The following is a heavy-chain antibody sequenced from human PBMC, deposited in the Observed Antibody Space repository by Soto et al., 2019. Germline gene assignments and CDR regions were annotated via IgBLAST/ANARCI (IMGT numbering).Heavy chain of an antibody. CDR1: GGSISSYY. J-gene: IGHJ4*02. V-gene: IGHV4-59*01. CDR2: FFHGGNT. CDR3: ARVRGYSGSYYFDY. D-gene: IGHD1-26*01. Sequence: QVQLQESGPGLVQPSETLSLTCTVSGGSISSYYWSWIRQPPGKGLEWIGYFFHGGNTNFNPSLKGRVTLSVDTSKHQFSLRLSSVTAADTAVYYCARVRGYSGSYYFDYWGLGTLVTVSS.